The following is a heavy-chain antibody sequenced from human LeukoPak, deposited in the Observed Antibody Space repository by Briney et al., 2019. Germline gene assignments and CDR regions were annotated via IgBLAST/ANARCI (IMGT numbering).Heavy chain of an antibody. Sequence: QTGGSLRLSCTASGFTFGDYAMSWVRQAPGKGLEWVGFIRSKAYGGTTEYAASVKGRFTISRDDSENTLYLQMSSLKTEDTAVYYCMTSATVLTGYWGQGTLVTVSS. CDR2: IRSKAYGGTT. CDR1: GFTFGDYA. J-gene: IGHJ4*02. CDR3: MTSATVLTGY. D-gene: IGHD4/OR15-4a*01. V-gene: IGHV3-49*04.